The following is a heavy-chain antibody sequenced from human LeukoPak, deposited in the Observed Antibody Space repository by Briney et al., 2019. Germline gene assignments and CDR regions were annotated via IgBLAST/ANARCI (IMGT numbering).Heavy chain of an antibody. CDR2: IYYSGST. V-gene: IGHV4-39*01. CDR3: ARHNAVVVAANWFDP. CDR1: GDSISSSGYY. Sequence: SETLSLTCAVSGDSISSSGYYWGWIRQPPGKGLEWIGSIYYSGSTYYNPSLKSRVTFSVDTSKNQFSLKLSSVTAADTAVYYCARHNAVVVAANWFDPWGQGTLVTVSS. J-gene: IGHJ5*02. D-gene: IGHD2-15*01.